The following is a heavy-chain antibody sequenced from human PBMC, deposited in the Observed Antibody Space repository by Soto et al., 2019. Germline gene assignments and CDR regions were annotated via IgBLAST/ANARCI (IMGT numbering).Heavy chain of an antibody. V-gene: IGHV3-30-3*01. Sequence: QVQLVESGGGVVQPGRSLRLSCAASGFTFSSYAMHWVRQAPGKGLEWVAVISYDGSNKYYADSVKGRFTISRDNSKNTLYLRMNSLRAEDTAVYYCARDLGSSYDYWGQGTLVTVSS. CDR1: GFTFSSYA. CDR2: ISYDGSNK. D-gene: IGHD6-13*01. CDR3: ARDLGSSYDY. J-gene: IGHJ4*02.